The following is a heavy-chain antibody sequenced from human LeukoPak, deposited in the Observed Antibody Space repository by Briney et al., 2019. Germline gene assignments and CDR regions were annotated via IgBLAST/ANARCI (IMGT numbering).Heavy chain of an antibody. D-gene: IGHD3-22*01. CDR3: TRMYYYDSSGPKTYDAFDI. CDR1: GYTFTSYY. CDR2: INPSGGST. Sequence: ASVKVSCKASGYTFTSYYMHWVRQAPGQGLDWMGIINPSGGSTSYAQKFRGRVTMTRDMSTSTVYMELSSLRSEDTAVYYCTRMYYYDSSGPKTYDAFDIWGQGTMVTVSS. V-gene: IGHV1-46*01. J-gene: IGHJ3*02.